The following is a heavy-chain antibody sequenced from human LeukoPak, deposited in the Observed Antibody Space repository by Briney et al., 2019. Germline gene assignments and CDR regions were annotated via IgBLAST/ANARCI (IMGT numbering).Heavy chain of an antibody. D-gene: IGHD6-13*01. V-gene: IGHV1-8*03. CDR2: MNPNSGNT. CDR3: AREIAAAVNGYYYYYMDV. Sequence: ASVKVSCKASGYTFTSYDINWVRQATGQGLEWMGWMNPNSGNTGYAQKFQGRVTITRNTSISTAYMELSSLRSEDTAVYYCAREIAAAVNGYYYYYMDVWGKGTTVTVSS. CDR1: GYTFTSYD. J-gene: IGHJ6*03.